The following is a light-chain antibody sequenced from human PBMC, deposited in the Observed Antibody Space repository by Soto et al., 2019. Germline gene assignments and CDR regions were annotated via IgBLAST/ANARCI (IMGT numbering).Light chain of an antibody. CDR1: QSVSSNY. CDR3: QQYGSSPPEKT. Sequence: EIVLTQSPGTLSLSAGERATLSCRASQSVSSNYLAWYQQKPGQAPSLLIYGASRRATGIPDRFSGSGSGTDFTHTISRLEPEDFAVYYCQQYGSSPPEKTFGQGTKVEIK. V-gene: IGKV3-20*01. J-gene: IGKJ1*01. CDR2: GAS.